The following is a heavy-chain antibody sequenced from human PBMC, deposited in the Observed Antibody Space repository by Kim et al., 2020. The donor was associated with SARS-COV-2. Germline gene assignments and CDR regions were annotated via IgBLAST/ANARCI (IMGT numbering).Heavy chain of an antibody. D-gene: IGHD6-19*01. V-gene: IGHV4-4*07. CDR3: AGSYSTGSHIVGGWFDP. CDR2: INTSGST. CDR1: GGSISDYY. Sequence: SETLSLTCTVSGGSISDYYWNWIRQPAGKGLEWIGRINTSGSTNCNPSLKSRVTMSVDRSKHQFSLKLSSVTAADTAVYYCAGSYSTGSHIVGGWFDPWGEGTLVTVSS. J-gene: IGHJ5*02.